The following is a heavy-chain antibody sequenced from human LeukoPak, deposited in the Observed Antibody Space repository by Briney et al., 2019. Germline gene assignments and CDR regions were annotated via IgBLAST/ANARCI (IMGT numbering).Heavy chain of an antibody. CDR3: AGYSTRARAFDI. Sequence: SETLSLTCTVSGGSISSSTFYWGWIRQPPGKGLEWIGSLYYSGSTYYNPSLKSRVTISVDTSKNQFSLKLSSVTAADTAVYYCAGYSTRARAFDIWGQGTMVTVSS. D-gene: IGHD4-23*01. CDR1: GGSISSSTFY. V-gene: IGHV4-39*07. CDR2: LYYSGST. J-gene: IGHJ3*02.